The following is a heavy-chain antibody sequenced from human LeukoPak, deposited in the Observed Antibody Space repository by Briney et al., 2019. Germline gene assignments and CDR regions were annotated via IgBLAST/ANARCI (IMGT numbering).Heavy chain of an antibody. D-gene: IGHD3-22*01. Sequence: GASVKVSCKASGGTFSSYAISWVRQAPGQGLEWMGGIIPIFGTANYAQKFQGRVTITADESTSTAYMELSSLRSEDTAVYYCARERSSGPKGVDAFDIWGQGTMVTVSS. J-gene: IGHJ3*02. CDR1: GGTFSSYA. CDR3: ARERSSGPKGVDAFDI. CDR2: IIPIFGTA. V-gene: IGHV1-69*13.